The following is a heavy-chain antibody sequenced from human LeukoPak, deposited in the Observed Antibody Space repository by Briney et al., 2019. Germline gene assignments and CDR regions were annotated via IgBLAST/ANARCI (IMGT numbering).Heavy chain of an antibody. D-gene: IGHD4-11*01. CDR2: ISGSGGST. Sequence: PGASLRLSCAASGFTFSSYAMSWVRQAPGKGLEWVSAISGSGGSTYYADSVKGRFTISRDNSKNTLYLQMNSLRAEDTAVYYCAKDPTVTMGYYYYGMDVWGQRTTVTVSS. CDR3: AKDPTVTMGYYYYGMDV. CDR1: GFTFSSYA. V-gene: IGHV3-23*01. J-gene: IGHJ6*02.